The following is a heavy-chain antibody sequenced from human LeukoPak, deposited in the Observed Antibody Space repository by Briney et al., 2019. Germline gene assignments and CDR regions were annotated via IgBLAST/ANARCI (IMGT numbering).Heavy chain of an antibody. CDR2: ISTYNGNT. CDR1: GYTFTSYG. CDR3: ARESSGYDSSGYYYRNLDY. Sequence: ASVRVSCKASGYTFTSYGISWVRQAPGQGLEWMGWISTYNGNTNYAQKLQGRVTMTTDTSTSTVYMELRSLRSDDTAVYYCARESSGYDSSGYYYRNLDYWGQGTLVTVSS. V-gene: IGHV1-18*01. D-gene: IGHD3-22*01. J-gene: IGHJ4*02.